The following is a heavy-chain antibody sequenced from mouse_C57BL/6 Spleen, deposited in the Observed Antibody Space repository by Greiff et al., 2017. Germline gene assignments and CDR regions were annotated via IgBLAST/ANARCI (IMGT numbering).Heavy chain of an antibody. D-gene: IGHD1-1*01. V-gene: IGHV6-3*01. CDR1: GFTFSNYW. CDR3: TGESYYEGDY. CDR2: IRLKSDNYAT. Sequence: EVKLVESGGGLVQPGGSMKLSCVASGFTFSNYWMNWVRQSPEKGLEWVAQIRLKSDNYATHYAESVKGRFTISRDDSKSSVYLQMNNLRAEDTGIYYCTGESYYEGDYWGQGTTLTVSS. J-gene: IGHJ2*01.